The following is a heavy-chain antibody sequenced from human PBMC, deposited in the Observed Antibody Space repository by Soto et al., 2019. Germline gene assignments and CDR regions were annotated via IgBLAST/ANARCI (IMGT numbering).Heavy chain of an antibody. J-gene: IGHJ6*03. CDR1: GFTFSSYA. Sequence: PGGYLRLSCAASGFTFSSYAMSWVRQAPGKGLEWVSAISGSGGSTYYADSVKGRFTISRDNSKNTLYLQMNSLRAEDTAVYYCANWVVVPAAPVHYMDVWGKGTTVTVSS. CDR3: ANWVVVPAAPVHYMDV. V-gene: IGHV3-23*01. CDR2: ISGSGGST. D-gene: IGHD2-2*01.